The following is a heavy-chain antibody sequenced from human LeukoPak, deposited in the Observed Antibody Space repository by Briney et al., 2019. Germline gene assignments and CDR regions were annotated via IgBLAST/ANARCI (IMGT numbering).Heavy chain of an antibody. CDR1: GGTFSSYA. J-gene: IGHJ6*04. CDR3: ASNYGYGSGSYDYYYYGMDV. V-gene: IGHV1-69*06. Sequence: ASVKVSCKASGGTFSSYAISWVRQAPGQGLEWMGGIIPIFGTANYAQKFQGRVTITADKSTSTAYMELSSLRSEDTAVYYRASNYGYGSGSYDYYYYGMDVWGKGTTVTVSS. D-gene: IGHD3-10*01. CDR2: IIPIFGTA.